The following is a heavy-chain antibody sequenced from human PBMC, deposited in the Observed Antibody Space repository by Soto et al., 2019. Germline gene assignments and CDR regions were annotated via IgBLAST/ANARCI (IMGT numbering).Heavy chain of an antibody. J-gene: IGHJ4*02. V-gene: IGHV3-23*01. CDR1: GFSFNSNA. Sequence: AGGSLRLSCTASGFSFNSNAMSWVRQAPGKGLEWVSVISGSGGVTFYADSVKGRFFISRDNSKNTMFLQMNSLRADDTALYYCARDLGQQAYSFEYWGQGTVVTVSS. D-gene: IGHD6-13*01. CDR3: ARDLGQQAYSFEY. CDR2: ISGSGGVT.